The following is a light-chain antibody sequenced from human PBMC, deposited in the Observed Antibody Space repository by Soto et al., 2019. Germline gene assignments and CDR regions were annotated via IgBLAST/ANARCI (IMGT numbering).Light chain of an antibody. CDR1: STNIGHNY. CDR2: DNN. V-gene: IGLV1-51*01. J-gene: IGLJ3*02. CDR3: GTWDSRLTAEV. Sequence: QSVLTQPPSVSAAPGQKVTISCSGSSTNIGHNYVSWYQQVPGTAPKLLIYDNNERPSGIPDRFSGSKSGTSATLGITGLQNGDEADYYCGTWDSRLTAEVFGGGTKVTVL.